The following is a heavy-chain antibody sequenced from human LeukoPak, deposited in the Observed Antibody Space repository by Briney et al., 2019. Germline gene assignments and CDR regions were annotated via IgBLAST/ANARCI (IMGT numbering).Heavy chain of an antibody. D-gene: IGHD3-10*01. CDR2: IYPGDSDT. V-gene: IGHV5-51*01. Sequence: GESLKISCKGSGYSFINYWIGWVRQMPGRGLEWLGIIYPGDSDTKYSPSFQGQVTISADKSISTAYLQWSSLKASDTAMYYCARQERVRGVDSPDYWGQGTLVTVSS. CDR3: ARQERVRGVDSPDY. J-gene: IGHJ4*02. CDR1: GYSFINYW.